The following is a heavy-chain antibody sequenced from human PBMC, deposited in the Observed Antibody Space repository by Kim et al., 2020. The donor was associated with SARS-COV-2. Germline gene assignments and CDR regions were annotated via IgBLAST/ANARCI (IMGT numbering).Heavy chain of an antibody. CDR1: GFTFSSYW. V-gene: IGHV3-7*01. D-gene: IGHD3-16*02. CDR2: IKQDGSEK. Sequence: GGSLRLSCAASGFTFSSYWMSWVRQAPGKGLEWVANIKQDGSEKYYVDSVKGRFTISRDNAKNSLYLQMNSLRAEDTAVYYCAKTVNPALGELSLYEDGGAFYIWGQGTMVTVSS. J-gene: IGHJ3*02. CDR3: AKTVNPALGELSLYEDGGAFYI.